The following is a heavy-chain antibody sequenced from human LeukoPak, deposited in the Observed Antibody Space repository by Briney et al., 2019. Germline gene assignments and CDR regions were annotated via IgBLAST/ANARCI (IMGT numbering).Heavy chain of an antibody. Sequence: GGSLRLSCAASGFTFSNAWMSWVRQAPGKGLEWGGRIKSKTDGGTTDYAAPVKGRFTISRDDSKNALYLQLNSLKTEDTAVYYCTTDPPPWVTTVISFDYWGQGTLVTVSS. CDR2: IKSKTDGGTT. CDR1: GFTFSNAW. J-gene: IGHJ4*02. V-gene: IGHV3-15*01. D-gene: IGHD4-23*01. CDR3: TTDPPPWVTTVISFDY.